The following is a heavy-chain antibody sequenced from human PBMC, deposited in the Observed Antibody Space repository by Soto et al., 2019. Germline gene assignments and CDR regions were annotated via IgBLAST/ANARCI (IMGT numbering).Heavy chain of an antibody. D-gene: IGHD3-16*01. CDR3: ARRLDDRADEGFDV. J-gene: IGHJ3*01. CDR2: IIPLFGTT. CDR1: VGTFSTYT. Sequence: QVHLVQSGAEVRKPGSSVKVSCKTSVGTFSTYTIYWVRQAPGQGLEWMGRIIPLFGTTRYAQNFQDRGTITAEESTSTTYMELGSLRAEDTALYYCARRLDDRADEGFDVWGEGTAVTVSA. V-gene: IGHV1-69*18.